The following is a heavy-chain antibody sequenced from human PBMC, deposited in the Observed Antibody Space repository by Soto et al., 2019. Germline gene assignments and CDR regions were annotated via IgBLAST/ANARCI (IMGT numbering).Heavy chain of an antibody. J-gene: IGHJ4*02. CDR2: ISGSGGST. D-gene: IGHD3-3*01. CDR3: AKTVYYDFWSGPSRFDY. V-gene: IGHV3-23*01. CDR1: GFTFSSYA. Sequence: EVQLLESGGGLVQPGGSLRLSCAASGFTFSSYAMSWVRQAPGKGLEWVSAISGSGGSTYYADSVKGRFTISRDNSKNTLYLQMNSLRAKDTAVYYCAKTVYYDFWSGPSRFDYWGQGTLVTVSS.